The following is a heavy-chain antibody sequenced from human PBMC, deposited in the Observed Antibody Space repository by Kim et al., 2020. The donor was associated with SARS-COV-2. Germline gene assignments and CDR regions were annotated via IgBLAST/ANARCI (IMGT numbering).Heavy chain of an antibody. J-gene: IGHJ6*02. D-gene: IGHD3-10*01. CDR1: GGSFSGYY. CDR2: INHSGST. CDR3: ASIGRGHYGSGSYYFGRRDYYYGMDV. V-gene: IGHV4-34*01. Sequence: SETLSLTCAVYGGSFSGYYWSWIRQPPGKGLEWIGEINHSGSTNYNPSLKSRVTISVDTSKNQFSLKLRSVTAADTAVYYCASIGRGHYGSGSYYFGRRDYYYGMDVWGQGTTVTVSS.